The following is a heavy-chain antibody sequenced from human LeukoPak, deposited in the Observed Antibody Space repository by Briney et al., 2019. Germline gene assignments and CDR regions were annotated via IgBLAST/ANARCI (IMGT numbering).Heavy chain of an antibody. Sequence: PGRSLRLSCAASGFTFSSYGMQWVRQAPGKGLEWVAVIWYDGSNKYYADSVKGRFTISRDNSKNTLYLQMNSLRAEDTAVYYCARDIWSYGGNSGLDYWGQGTLVTVSS. J-gene: IGHJ4*02. CDR3: ARDIWSYGGNSGLDY. CDR1: GFTFSSYG. CDR2: IWYDGSNK. V-gene: IGHV3-33*01. D-gene: IGHD4-23*01.